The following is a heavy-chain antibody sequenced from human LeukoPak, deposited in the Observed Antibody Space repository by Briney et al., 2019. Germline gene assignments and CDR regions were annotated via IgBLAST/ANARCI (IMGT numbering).Heavy chain of an antibody. CDR1: GYTFTSYD. Sequence: GASVKVSCKASGYTFTSYDINWVRQATGQGLEWMGWMNPNSGNTGYAQKFQGRVTMTRNTSISTAYMELSSLRSHDTAVYYWGGPGGGEGYDYWGQGTLVTVSS. CDR2: MNPNSGNT. CDR3: GGPGGGEGYDY. J-gene: IGHJ4*02. D-gene: IGHD2-15*01. V-gene: IGHV1-8*01.